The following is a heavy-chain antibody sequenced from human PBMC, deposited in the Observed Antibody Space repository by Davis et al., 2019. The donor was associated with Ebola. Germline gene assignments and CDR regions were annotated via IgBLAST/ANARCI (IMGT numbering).Heavy chain of an antibody. D-gene: IGHD5-12*01. CDR1: RGTFGSYA. CDR2: VIPMFGTS. CDR3: ARGRPWLWVATPVRLDS. Sequence: AASVKVSCKASRGTFGSYAISWVRQAPGQGLEWMGGVIPMFGTSKYAQKFQDRVTITADESTNTAYMELSSLSSDDTAVYYCARGRPWLWVATPVRLDSWGLGTLVIVSS. V-gene: IGHV1-69*13. J-gene: IGHJ4*02.